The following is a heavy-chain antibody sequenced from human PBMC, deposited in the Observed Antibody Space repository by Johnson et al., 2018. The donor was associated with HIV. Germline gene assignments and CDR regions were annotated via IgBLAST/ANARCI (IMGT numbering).Heavy chain of an antibody. CDR3: ARDPSRSPGAFDI. J-gene: IGHJ3*02. V-gene: IGHV3-53*01. Sequence: VQLVESGGGVVQPGGSLRLSCAASGFTVSSNYMSWVRQAPGKGLEWVSVIYSGGTTNYADSVKGRFTISRDNSKNTLYLQMNNLRAEDTAVYYCARDPSRSPGAFDIWGQGTMVTVSS. CDR1: GFTVSSNY. CDR2: IYSGGTT.